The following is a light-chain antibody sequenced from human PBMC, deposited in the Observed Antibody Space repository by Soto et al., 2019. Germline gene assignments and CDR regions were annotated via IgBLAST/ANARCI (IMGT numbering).Light chain of an antibody. CDR2: DVS. CDR1: SSDVGGYNY. V-gene: IGLV2-14*01. CDR3: SSYTSSSTYVV. Sequence: QSVLTQPASVSGSPGQSITISCTGTSSDVGGYNYVSWYQQHPGKAPKLMIYDVSNRPSGVSNRFSGSKSGNTASLTISGLQAEDEADYYCSSYTSSSTYVVFGGGNKVTV. J-gene: IGLJ2*01.